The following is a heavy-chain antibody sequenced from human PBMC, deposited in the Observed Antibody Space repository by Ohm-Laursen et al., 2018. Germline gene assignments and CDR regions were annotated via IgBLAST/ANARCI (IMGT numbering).Heavy chain of an antibody. CDR2: IYYSGST. Sequence: TLSLTCAVYGGSFSGYYWSWIRQPPGKGLEWIGYIYYSGSTYYNPSLKSLVTISVDTSKNQSSLKLSSVTAADTALYYCARATDVGGARHDWFDRWGQGTLVTVSS. V-gene: IGHV4-34*09. CDR1: GGSFSGYY. D-gene: IGHD3-16*01. J-gene: IGHJ5*02. CDR3: ARATDVGGARHDWFDR.